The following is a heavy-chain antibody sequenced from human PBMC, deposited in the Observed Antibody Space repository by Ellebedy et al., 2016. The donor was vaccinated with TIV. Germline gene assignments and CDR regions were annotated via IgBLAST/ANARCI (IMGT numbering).Heavy chain of an antibody. V-gene: IGHV3-49*03. D-gene: IGHD3-22*01. CDR2: IRSKAYGGTT. CDR3: TRPNYYDTLDAFYI. J-gene: IGHJ3*02. Sequence: PGGSLRLSCTASGFTFGDYAMRWFRQAPGKGLEWVGFIRSKAYGGTTEYAASVKGRFTISRDDSKSIAYLQMNSLKTEDTAVYYCTRPNYYDTLDAFYIWGQGTMVTVSS. CDR1: GFTFGDYA.